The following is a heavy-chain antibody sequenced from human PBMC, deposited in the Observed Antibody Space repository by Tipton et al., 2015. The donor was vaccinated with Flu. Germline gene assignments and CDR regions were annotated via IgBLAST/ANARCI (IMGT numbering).Heavy chain of an antibody. CDR1: GDSVSSNSAA. CDR3: ARGRVYCSSTSCYPGSLGSYYYGMDV. D-gene: IGHD2-2*01. V-gene: IGHV6-1*01. J-gene: IGHJ6*02. Sequence: GLVKPSQTLSLTCAISGDSVSSNSAAWNWIRQSPSRGLEWLGRTYYRSKWYNDYAVSVKSRITINPDTSKNQFSLQLNSVTPEDTAVYYCARGRVYCSSTSCYPGSLGSYYYGMDVWGQGTTVTVSS. CDR2: TYYRSKWYN.